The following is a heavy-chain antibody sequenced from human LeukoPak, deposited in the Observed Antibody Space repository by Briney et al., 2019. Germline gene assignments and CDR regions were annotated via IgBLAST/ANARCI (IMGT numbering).Heavy chain of an antibody. D-gene: IGHD3-10*01. CDR1: GGSISSYY. Sequence: NPSDTLSLTCTVSGGSISSYYWSWIRQPPGKGLEWIGYIYYSGSTNYNPSLKSRVTISVDTSKNQFSLKLSSVTAADTAVYYCARDTGELFGYWGQGTLVTVSS. CDR3: ARDTGELFGY. J-gene: IGHJ4*02. CDR2: IYYSGST. V-gene: IGHV4-59*01.